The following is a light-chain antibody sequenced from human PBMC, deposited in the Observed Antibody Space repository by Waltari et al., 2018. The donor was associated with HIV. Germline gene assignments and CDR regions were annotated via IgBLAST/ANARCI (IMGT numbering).Light chain of an antibody. Sequence: DIRLTQSPSFVSASVGDTVTITCRASQAISSYVAWYQQRPTKAPKVLLYGASTLQAGVPSRFRGSGSGTEFTLTITSVQPDDFATYYCQQIKTLPLTFGGGTRIDIK. V-gene: IGKV1-9*01. CDR2: GAS. CDR3: QQIKTLPLT. J-gene: IGKJ4*01. CDR1: QAISSY.